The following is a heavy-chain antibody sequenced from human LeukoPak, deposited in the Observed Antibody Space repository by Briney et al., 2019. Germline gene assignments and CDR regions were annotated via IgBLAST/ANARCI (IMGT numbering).Heavy chain of an antibody. J-gene: IGHJ6*02. CDR3: AGEWELRGGYYYGLDV. Sequence: SGGSLRLSCAASGLTFNTYAMTWIRQAPGKGLEWVSYISRGGSTTYYADSVKGRFTISRDNAKNSLYLQMNNLRAEDTAVYYCAGEWELRGGYYYGLDVWGQGTTVTVSS. V-gene: IGHV3-11*01. CDR2: ISRGGSTT. CDR1: GLTFNTYA. D-gene: IGHD1-26*01.